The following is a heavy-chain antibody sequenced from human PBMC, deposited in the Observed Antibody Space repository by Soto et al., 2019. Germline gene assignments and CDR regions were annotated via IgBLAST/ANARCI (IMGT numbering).Heavy chain of an antibody. CDR1: GFTFSSYG. Sequence: GGSLRLSCAASGFTFSSYGMHWVRQAPGKGLEWVAVISYDGSNKYYADSVKGRFTISRDNSKNTLYLQMNSLRAEDTAVYYCAKDLVSYPLHYYYGMDVWGQGTTVTVSS. CDR2: ISYDGSNK. CDR3: AKDLVSYPLHYYYGMDV. D-gene: IGHD1-26*01. J-gene: IGHJ6*02. V-gene: IGHV3-30*18.